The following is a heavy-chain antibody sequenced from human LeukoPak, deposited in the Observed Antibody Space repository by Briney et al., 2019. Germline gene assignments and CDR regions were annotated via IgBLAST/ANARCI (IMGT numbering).Heavy chain of an antibody. D-gene: IGHD6-19*01. CDR1: GNYW. CDR2: INGDGSST. Sequence: GGSLRLSCAASGNYWMHWVRQAPGKGLVWVSRINGDGSSTTYADSVEGRFSISRDNAKNTLILQMNSLRAEDTAVYYCARGGSSAWASFDNWGQGTLVTVSS. V-gene: IGHV3-74*01. J-gene: IGHJ4*02. CDR3: ARGGSSAWASFDN.